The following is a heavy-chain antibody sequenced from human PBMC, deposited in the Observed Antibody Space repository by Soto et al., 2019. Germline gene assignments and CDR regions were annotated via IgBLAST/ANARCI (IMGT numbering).Heavy chain of an antibody. Sequence: QITLKESGPTLVKPTQTLTLTCTFSGFSLSTSGVGVGWIRQPPGKALEWLALIYWDDDKDYSPSLKSRLTITEDTSKNQVVLAMTHMDPVDTATYYCEHRRQNLDAFDIWGQGTLVTVSS. CDR3: EHRRQNLDAFDI. CDR2: IYWDDDK. J-gene: IGHJ3*02. V-gene: IGHV2-5*02. CDR1: GFSLSTSGVG.